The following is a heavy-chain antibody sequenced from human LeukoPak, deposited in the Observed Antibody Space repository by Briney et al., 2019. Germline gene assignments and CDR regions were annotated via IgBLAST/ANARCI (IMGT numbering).Heavy chain of an antibody. CDR1: GGTFRRYT. V-gene: IGHV1-69*02. Sequence: ASVKVSCKASGGTFRRYTIIWVRQAPGQGLEWMGRIVPSVDIANYAQKFQGRVTIIADKSTSTAYMDLSSLRSEDTAVYYCATIVAAATNDAFDLWGQGKMVTVSS. CDR3: ATIVAAATNDAFDL. CDR2: IVPSVDIA. D-gene: IGHD1-26*01. J-gene: IGHJ3*01.